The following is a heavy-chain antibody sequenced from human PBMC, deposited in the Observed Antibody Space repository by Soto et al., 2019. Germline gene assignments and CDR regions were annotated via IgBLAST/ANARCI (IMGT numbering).Heavy chain of an antibody. CDR3: ARVRSYYDSSGFGLDYYYGMDV. V-gene: IGHV1-69*06. J-gene: IGHJ6*02. CDR1: GGTFTAST. CDR2: IIPLFGTT. D-gene: IGHD3-22*01. Sequence: SVKVSCKASGGTFTASTISWVRQAPGQGLEWLGGIIPLFGTTSYPQKFQGRVTITADKSTSTAYMEVSSLRFEDTAVYYCARVRSYYDSSGFGLDYYYGMDVWGQGTTVTVSS.